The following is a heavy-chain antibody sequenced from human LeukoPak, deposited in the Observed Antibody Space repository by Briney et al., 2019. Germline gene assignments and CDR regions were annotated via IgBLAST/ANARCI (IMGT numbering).Heavy chain of an antibody. CDR3: ARDRGGYSYDY. D-gene: IGHD5-18*01. V-gene: IGHV4-31*03. Sequence: PSETLSLTCTVSGGSISSGGYYWSWIRQHPGKGLEWIGYIYYSGSTYYNPSLKSRVTISVDTSKNQFSLKLSSVTDADTAVYYCARDRGGYSYDYWSQGTLVTVSS. CDR2: IYYSGST. CDR1: GGSISSGGYY. J-gene: IGHJ4*02.